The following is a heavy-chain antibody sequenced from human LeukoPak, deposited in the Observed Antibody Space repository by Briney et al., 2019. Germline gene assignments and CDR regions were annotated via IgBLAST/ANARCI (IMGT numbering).Heavy chain of an antibody. D-gene: IGHD2-2*01. J-gene: IGHJ6*02. CDR1: GGSFSGYY. CDR2: INHSGST. CDR3: ARERCSSTSCYAKYYYYGMDV. V-gene: IGHV4-34*01. Sequence: PSETLSLTCAVYGGSFSGYYWSWIRQPPGKGLEWIGEINHSGSTNYNPSLKSRVTISVDTSKNQFPLKLSSVTAADTAVYYCARERCSSTSCYAKYYYYGMDVWGQGTTVTVSS.